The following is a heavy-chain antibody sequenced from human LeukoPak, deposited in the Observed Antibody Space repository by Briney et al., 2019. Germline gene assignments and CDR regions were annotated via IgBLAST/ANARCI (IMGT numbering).Heavy chain of an antibody. Sequence: PGGSLRLSCAASGFTFSSYSMNWVRQAPGKGLEWIGSIYYSGSTYYNPSLKSRVTISVDTSKNQFSLKLSSVTAADTAVYYCARVKVATFFPTLNWFDPWGQGTLVTVSS. D-gene: IGHD5-12*01. CDR3: ARVKVATFFPTLNWFDP. J-gene: IGHJ5*02. CDR2: IYYSGST. CDR1: GFTFSSYS. V-gene: IGHV4-39*07.